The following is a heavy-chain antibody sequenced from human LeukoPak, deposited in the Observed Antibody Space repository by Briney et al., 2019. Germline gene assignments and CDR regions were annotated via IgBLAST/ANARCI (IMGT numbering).Heavy chain of an antibody. Sequence: PGGSLRLSCAASGFTFSSYAMSWVRQAPGKGLEWVSAISGSGGSTYYADSVKGRFTISRDNSKNTLYLQMNSLRAEDTAVYYCAKEDYYDSSGYPGSVDYWGQGTLVTVSS. V-gene: IGHV3-23*01. CDR1: GFTFSSYA. D-gene: IGHD3-22*01. J-gene: IGHJ4*02. CDR3: AKEDYYDSSGYPGSVDY. CDR2: ISGSGGST.